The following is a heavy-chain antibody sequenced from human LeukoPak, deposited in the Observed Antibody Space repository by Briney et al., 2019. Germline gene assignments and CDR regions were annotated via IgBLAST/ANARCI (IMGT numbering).Heavy chain of an antibody. J-gene: IGHJ4*02. CDR2: ISYDGCNK. CDR1: GFTFSSYA. CDR3: AREDYGGNWFDY. Sequence: GGSLRLSCAASGFTFSSYAMHWVRQAPGKGLEWVAVISYDGCNKYYADSVKGRFTISRDNSKNTLYLQMNSLRAEDTAVYYCAREDYGGNWFDYWGQGTLVTVSS. V-gene: IGHV3-30-3*01. D-gene: IGHD4-23*01.